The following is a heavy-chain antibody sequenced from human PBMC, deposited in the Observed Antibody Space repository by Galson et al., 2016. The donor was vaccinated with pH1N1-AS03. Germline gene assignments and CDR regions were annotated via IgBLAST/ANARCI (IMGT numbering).Heavy chain of an antibody. J-gene: IGHJ6*02. CDR1: GFTFSKYS. CDR3: ARPTAGLYSTYFGLDV. Sequence: SLRLSCAGSGFTFSKYSIAWVRQAPGQGLEWVSSISSRGDDIYCADSVKGRFTISRYNAKNSLYLQMNGLRVEYTALYYCARPTAGLYSTYFGLDVWGQGTQVTVFS. V-gene: IGHV3-21*06. CDR2: ISSRGDDI. D-gene: IGHD6-13*01.